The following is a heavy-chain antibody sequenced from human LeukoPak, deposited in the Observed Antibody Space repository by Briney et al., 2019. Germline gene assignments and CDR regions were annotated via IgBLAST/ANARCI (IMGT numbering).Heavy chain of an antibody. D-gene: IGHD2-2*01. Sequence: GGSLRLSCAASGFTFSSYEMNWVRQAPGKGLEWVSYISSSGSTIYYADSVKGRFTISRDNAKNSLYLQMNSLRAEDTAVYYCAKSYGGRCSSTSCYALFDYWGQGTLVTVSS. CDR3: AKSYGGRCSSTSCYALFDY. V-gene: IGHV3-48*03. CDR2: ISSSGSTI. J-gene: IGHJ4*02. CDR1: GFTFSSYE.